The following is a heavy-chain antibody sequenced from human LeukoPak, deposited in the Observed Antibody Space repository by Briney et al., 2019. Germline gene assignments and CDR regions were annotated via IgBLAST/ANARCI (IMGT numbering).Heavy chain of an antibody. CDR2: ISSSSSYI. V-gene: IGHV3-21*01. J-gene: IGHJ3*02. Sequence: PGGSLRLSCVTSGFTFSSYSMNWVRQAPGKGLEWVSSISSSSSYIYYADSVKGRFTISRDNAKNSLYLQMNSLRAEDTAVYYCAREGMGLVPAALDAFDIWGQGTMVTVSS. CDR1: GFTFSSYS. CDR3: AREGMGLVPAALDAFDI. D-gene: IGHD2-2*01.